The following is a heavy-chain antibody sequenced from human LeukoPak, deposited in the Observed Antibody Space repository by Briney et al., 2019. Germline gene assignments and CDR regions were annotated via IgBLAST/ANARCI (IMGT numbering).Heavy chain of an antibody. CDR2: ISSSGSTI. CDR1: GFTFSTYV. Sequence: GGSLRLSCAASGFTFSTYVMNWVRQAPGKGLEWVSYISSSGSTIYYADSVKGRFTISRDNAKNSLYLQMNSLRAEDTAVYYCARAFLWLGELFTWGQGTLVTVSS. J-gene: IGHJ5*02. CDR3: ARAFLWLGELFT. V-gene: IGHV3-48*03. D-gene: IGHD3-10*01.